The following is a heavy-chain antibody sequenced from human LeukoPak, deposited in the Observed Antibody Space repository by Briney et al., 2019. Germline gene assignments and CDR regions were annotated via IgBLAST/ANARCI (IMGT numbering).Heavy chain of an antibody. D-gene: IGHD3-22*01. Sequence: PSETLSLTSTVSGCSISSSSYYWVRIPQPPGKGLEWIVSIYYSGSTYYNPSLKSRVTISVDTSKNQFSLKLSSVTAADTAVYYCARHDSSGYYYYYYGMDVWGQGTTVTVSS. V-gene: IGHV4-39*01. CDR3: ARHDSSGYYYYYYGMDV. CDR2: IYYSGST. CDR1: GCSISSSSYY. J-gene: IGHJ6*02.